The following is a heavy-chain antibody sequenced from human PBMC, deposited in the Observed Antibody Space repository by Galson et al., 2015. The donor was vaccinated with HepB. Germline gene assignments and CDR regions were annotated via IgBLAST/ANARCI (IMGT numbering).Heavy chain of an antibody. CDR2: ISYDGSNK. D-gene: IGHD3-22*01. CDR1: GFTFSSYA. J-gene: IGHJ6*02. Sequence: SLRLSCAASGFTFSSYAMHWVRQAPGKGLEWVAVISYDGSNKYYADSVKGRFTISRDNSKNTLYLQMNSLRAEDTAVYYCARVGYYDSSGYLQGHYYYYYGMDVWGQGTTVTVSS. CDR3: ARVGYYDSSGYLQGHYYYYYGMDV. V-gene: IGHV3-30-3*01.